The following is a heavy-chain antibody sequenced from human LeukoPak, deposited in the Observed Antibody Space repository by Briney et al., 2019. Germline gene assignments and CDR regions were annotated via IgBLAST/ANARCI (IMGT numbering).Heavy chain of an antibody. V-gene: IGHV1-69*01. J-gene: IGHJ4*02. CDR3: ARAGINYYDSSGYYYGSFDY. Sequence: GASVKVSCKASGGTFISYAISWVRQAPGQGLEWMGGIIPIFGTANYAQKFQGRVTITADESTSTAYMELSSLRSEDTAVYYCARAGINYYDSSGYYYGSFDYWGQGTLVTVSS. CDR2: IIPIFGTA. D-gene: IGHD3-22*01. CDR1: GGTFISYA.